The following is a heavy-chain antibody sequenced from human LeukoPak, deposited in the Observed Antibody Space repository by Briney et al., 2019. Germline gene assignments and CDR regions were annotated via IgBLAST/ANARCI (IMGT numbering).Heavy chain of an antibody. J-gene: IGHJ3*02. CDR3: ARSYGDYVWFSAFDI. Sequence: SETLSLTCAVYGGSFSGYYWSWIRQPPGKGLEWIGEINHSGSTNYNPSLKSRVTISVDTSKNRFSLKLSSVTAADTAVYYCARSYGDYVWFSAFDIWGQGTMVTVSS. V-gene: IGHV4-34*01. CDR1: GGSFSGYY. D-gene: IGHD4-17*01. CDR2: INHSGST.